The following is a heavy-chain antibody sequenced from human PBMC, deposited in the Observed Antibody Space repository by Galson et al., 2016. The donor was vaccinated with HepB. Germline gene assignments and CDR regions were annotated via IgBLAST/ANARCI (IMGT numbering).Heavy chain of an antibody. CDR3: AKDLVWCSGDNCYSA. CDR1: GESFSKYY. CDR2: INHSGGT. D-gene: IGHD2-15*01. J-gene: IGHJ5*02. V-gene: IGHV4-34*01. Sequence: SETLSLTCTVYGESFSKYYWSWIRQPPGKGLEWIGEINHSGGTNYSPSLKSRVTISVDTSKNQFSLNLASVTAADTAVYYCAKDLVWCSGDNCYSAWGQGTLVTVSS.